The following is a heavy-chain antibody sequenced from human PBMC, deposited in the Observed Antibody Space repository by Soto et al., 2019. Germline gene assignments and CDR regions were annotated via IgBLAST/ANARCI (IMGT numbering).Heavy chain of an antibody. D-gene: IGHD3-10*01. CDR3: ARARMVRGVIYYYGMDV. J-gene: IGHJ6*02. CDR1: GGSISSGGNY. V-gene: IGHV4-31*11. CDR2: IYYSGST. Sequence: QVRLQESGPGLLKSSQTLSLTCAVSGGSISSGGNYWSWIRQHPGKGLEWIGYIYYSGSTYYNPSLKSRVTISVDTSKNQFSLKLNSVTAADTAVYYCARARMVRGVIYYYGMDVWGQGTTVTVSS.